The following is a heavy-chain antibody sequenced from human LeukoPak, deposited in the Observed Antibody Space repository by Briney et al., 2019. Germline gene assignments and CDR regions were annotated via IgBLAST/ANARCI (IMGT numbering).Heavy chain of an antibody. D-gene: IGHD2-2*01. CDR2: IYYSGST. CDR1: GGSISSSSYY. CDR3: ARGLVRPKDIVVVPAATNGDAFDI. Sequence: SETLSLTCTVSGGSISSSSYYWGWIRQPPGKGLEWIGSIYYSGSTYYNPSLKSRVTISIDTSKNQFSLKLNSVTAADTAVYYCARGLVRPKDIVVVPAATNGDAFDIWGQGTMVTVSS. J-gene: IGHJ3*02. V-gene: IGHV4-39*01.